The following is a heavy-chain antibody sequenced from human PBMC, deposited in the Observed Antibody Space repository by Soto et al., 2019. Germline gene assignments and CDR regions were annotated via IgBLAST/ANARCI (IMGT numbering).Heavy chain of an antibody. CDR2: IYYSGST. CDR1: GGSISSGDYY. J-gene: IGHJ5*02. V-gene: IGHV4-30-4*01. Sequence: PSETLSLTCTVSGGSISSGDYYWSWIRQPPGKGLEWIGYIYYSGSTYYNPSLKSRVTISVDTSKNHFSVKLSSVTAADTAVYYCARGGFSYGSGSRDWFDPWGQGTLVTVSS. D-gene: IGHD3-10*01. CDR3: ARGGFSYGSGSRDWFDP.